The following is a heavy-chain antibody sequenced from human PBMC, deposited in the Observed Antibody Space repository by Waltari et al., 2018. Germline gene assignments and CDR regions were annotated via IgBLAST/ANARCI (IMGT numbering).Heavy chain of an antibody. CDR3: ARGYDYIWGSYRAISPEVDY. V-gene: IGHV1-2*02. CDR2: LNPNSGGT. J-gene: IGHJ4*02. Sequence: QVQLVQSGAEVKKPGASVKVSCKASGYTFTGYYMHLVRQAPGQGLEWMGWLNPNSGGTNYEQKFQGRVTMTRDTSISTAYMELSRLRSDDTAVYYCARGYDYIWGSYRAISPEVDYWGQGTLVTVSS. CDR1: GYTFTGYY. D-gene: IGHD3-16*02.